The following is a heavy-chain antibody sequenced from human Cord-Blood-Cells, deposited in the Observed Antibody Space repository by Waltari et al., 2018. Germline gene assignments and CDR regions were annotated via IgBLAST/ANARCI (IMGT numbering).Heavy chain of an antibody. CDR3: ARGRYGGKNYYGMDV. Sequence: QVQLVQSGAEVKKPGASVTVSCKASGYTFTGYYMPWVRQAPGQGLEWMGWINPNSGGTNYAQKFQGWVTMTRDTSISTAYMELSRLRSDDTAVYYCARGRYGGKNYYGMDVWGQGTTVTVSS. D-gene: IGHD2-15*01. CDR1: GYTFTGYY. CDR2: INPNSGGT. J-gene: IGHJ6*02. V-gene: IGHV1-2*04.